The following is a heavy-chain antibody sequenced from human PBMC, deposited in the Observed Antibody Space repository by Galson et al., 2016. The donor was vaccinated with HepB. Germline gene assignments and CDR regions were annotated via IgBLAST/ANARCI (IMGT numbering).Heavy chain of an antibody. D-gene: IGHD3-10*01. Sequence: SETLSLTCTVSGGSISSSNWWTWVRQPPGKRPEWIGEIYPLGTTNYNPSLKSRVTISVDKSKKQFSLKLNSVTPAATAFYYCARIGRGVGVFDMWGQGTMAIVSS. CDR1: GGSISSSNW. J-gene: IGHJ3*02. CDR3: ARIGRGVGVFDM. V-gene: IGHV4-4*02. CDR2: IYPLGTT.